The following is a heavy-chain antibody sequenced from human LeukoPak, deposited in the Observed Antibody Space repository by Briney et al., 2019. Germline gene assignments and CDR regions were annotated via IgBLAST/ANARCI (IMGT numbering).Heavy chain of an antibody. CDR3: GRVRGGN. CDR1: GFTFSDFW. CDR2: INEHGTT. D-gene: IGHD3-16*01. J-gene: IGHJ4*02. Sequence: QTGGSLRLSCAASGFTFSDFWMYWVRQAPGKGLVWISNINEHGTTAYADSVKGRFTISRDNAKNILYLQMNSLGAEDTAVYYCGRVRGGNWGQGTLVTVSS. V-gene: IGHV3-74*01.